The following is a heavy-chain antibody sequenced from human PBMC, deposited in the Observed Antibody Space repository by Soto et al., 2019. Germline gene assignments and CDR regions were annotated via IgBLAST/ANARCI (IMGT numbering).Heavy chain of an antibody. V-gene: IGHV4-59*01. J-gene: IGHJ6*03. CDR2: IYYSGST. CDR1: GGSIGNYY. Sequence: SETLSLTCTVSGGSIGNYYWSWIRQPPGKGLEWIGYIYYSGSTNYNPSLKSRVTISLDTSKNQFSLKLSSVTAADTAVYYCARREGTTIYYYYMDVWGKGTTVTVSS. D-gene: IGHD1-26*01. CDR3: ARREGTTIYYYYMDV.